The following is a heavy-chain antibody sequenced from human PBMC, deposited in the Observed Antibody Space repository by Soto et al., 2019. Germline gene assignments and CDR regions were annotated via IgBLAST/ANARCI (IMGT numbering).Heavy chain of an antibody. J-gene: IGHJ4*02. CDR1: DDSINSDKYY. Sequence: SETLSLTYSVSDDSINSDKYYWGWIRQPPGKGLEWIGKIYYRGNANYNPSLQTRVTISVDTSKNQFSLKLSSVTAADTAVYYCARVSLGYSSSSQVQQGFDYWGQGTLVTVSS. CDR3: ARVSLGYSSSSQVQQGFDY. CDR2: IYYRGNA. D-gene: IGHD6-6*01. V-gene: IGHV4-39*07.